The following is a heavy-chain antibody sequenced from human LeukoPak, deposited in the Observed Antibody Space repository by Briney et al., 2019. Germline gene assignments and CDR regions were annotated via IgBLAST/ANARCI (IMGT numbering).Heavy chain of an antibody. J-gene: IGHJ4*02. CDR3: ASNYFDNSGYYYIHY. Sequence: PGRSLRLSCATSGFTFSNYGMHWVRQAPGRGLEWVAIIWYDGTDKFYADSVKGRFTISRDNSKNTLYLQMNSLRAEDTAVYYCASNYFDNSGYYYIHYWGQGTLVSVSS. CDR1: GFTFSNYG. V-gene: IGHV3-33*01. CDR2: IWYDGTDK. D-gene: IGHD3-22*01.